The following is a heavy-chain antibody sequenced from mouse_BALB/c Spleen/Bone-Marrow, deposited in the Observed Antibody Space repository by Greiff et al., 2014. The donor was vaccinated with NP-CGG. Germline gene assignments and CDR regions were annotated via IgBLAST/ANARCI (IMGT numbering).Heavy chain of an antibody. Sequence: VQLKESGGGLVQPGGSLKLSCAASGFDFSRFWMSWVRQAPGKGLEWIGEINPDSSTINYTPSLKDKFIISRDNAKNTLYLQMSKVRSDDTALYYCARLNYYGNLFVWGAGTTVTVSS. CDR2: INPDSSTI. CDR1: GFDFSRFW. J-gene: IGHJ1*01. D-gene: IGHD1-1*01. V-gene: IGHV4-1*02. CDR3: ARLNYYGNLFV.